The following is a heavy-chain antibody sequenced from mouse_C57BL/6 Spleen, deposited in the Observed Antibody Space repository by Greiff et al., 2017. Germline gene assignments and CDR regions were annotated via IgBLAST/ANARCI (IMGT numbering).Heavy chain of an antibody. Sequence: QVQLQQPGAELVRPGSSVKLSCKASGYTFTSYWMDWVKQRPGQGLEWIGNIYPSDSETHYNQKFKDKATLTVDKSSSTAYMQLSSLTSEDSAVYYGARGGFITTVVPYYFDYWGQGTTLTVSS. CDR2: IYPSDSET. D-gene: IGHD1-1*01. CDR1: GYTFTSYW. CDR3: ARGGFITTVVPYYFDY. J-gene: IGHJ2*01. V-gene: IGHV1-61*01.